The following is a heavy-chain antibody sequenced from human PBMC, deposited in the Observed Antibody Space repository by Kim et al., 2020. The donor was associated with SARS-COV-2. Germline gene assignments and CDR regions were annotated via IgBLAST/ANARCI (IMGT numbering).Heavy chain of an antibody. J-gene: IGHJ4*02. V-gene: IGHV1-3*01. D-gene: IGHD5-12*01. Sequence: YPQNCQGRVSLTTDTSASTAYMELISLRSDDSAVYYCARNILRTTTLDYWGQGTLVTVSS. CDR3: ARNILRTTTLDY.